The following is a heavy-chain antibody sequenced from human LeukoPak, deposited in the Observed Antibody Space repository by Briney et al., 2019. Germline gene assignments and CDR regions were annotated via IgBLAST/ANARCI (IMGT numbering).Heavy chain of an antibody. CDR3: ARDHPATPPGWFDP. D-gene: IGHD2-15*01. J-gene: IGHJ5*02. CDR2: ISHSGYDI. Sequence: GGSLRLSCVGSGFTFSRYSMNWVRQAPGKGLEWVSSISHSGYDIYYADAVKGRFTISRDNAKNSLSLQMNSLRAEDTAVYYCARDHPATPPGWFDPWGQGTLVTVSS. CDR1: GFTFSRYS. V-gene: IGHV3-21*01.